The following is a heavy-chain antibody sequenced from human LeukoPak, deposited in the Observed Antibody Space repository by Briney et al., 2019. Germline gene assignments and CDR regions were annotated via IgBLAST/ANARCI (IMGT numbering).Heavy chain of an antibody. Sequence: SETLSLTSTVSGGSVSSGSYYWSWIRQPPGKGLEWIGYIYYSGSTNYNPSLKSRVTISVDTSKNQFSLKLSSVTAADTAVYYCARVLRGYSGYDYYFDYWGQGTLVTVSS. D-gene: IGHD5-12*01. CDR2: IYYSGST. CDR3: ARVLRGYSGYDYYFDY. J-gene: IGHJ4*02. CDR1: GGSVSSGSYY. V-gene: IGHV4-61*01.